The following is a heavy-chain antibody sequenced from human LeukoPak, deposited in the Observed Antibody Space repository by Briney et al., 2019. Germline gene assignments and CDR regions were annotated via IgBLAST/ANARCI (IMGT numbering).Heavy chain of an antibody. Sequence: SETLSLTCTVSGGSISSSSYYWGWIRQPPGKGLEWIGSIYYSGSTYYNPSLKSRVTISVDTSKNQFSLKLSSVTAADTAVYYCARGNRGVSSWYAGFDYWGQGTLVTVSS. J-gene: IGHJ4*02. CDR1: GGSISSSSYY. CDR3: ARGNRGVSSWYAGFDY. D-gene: IGHD6-13*01. V-gene: IGHV4-39*01. CDR2: IYYSGST.